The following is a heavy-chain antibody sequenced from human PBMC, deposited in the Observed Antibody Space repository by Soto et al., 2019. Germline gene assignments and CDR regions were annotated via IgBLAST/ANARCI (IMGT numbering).Heavy chain of an antibody. J-gene: IGHJ4*02. CDR2: ISGYNGNT. Sequence: QVQLVQSGPEVRKPGASVKVSCKAAGYTFTNYGINWVRQAPGQGPEGMGWISGYNGNTNFAQKFQGRVTMTTDTSTSTAYMELRSLRSDDTAVYYCARGDDSSVGYFDFWGQGTLVTVAS. V-gene: IGHV1-18*01. CDR3: ARGDDSSVGYFDF. D-gene: IGHD3-22*01. CDR1: GYTFTNYG.